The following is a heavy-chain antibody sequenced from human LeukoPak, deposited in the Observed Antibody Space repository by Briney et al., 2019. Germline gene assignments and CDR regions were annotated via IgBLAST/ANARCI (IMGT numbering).Heavy chain of an antibody. V-gene: IGHV4-59*01. J-gene: IGHJ4*02. CDR2: IYHSGST. CDR1: GGSISSYY. Sequence: PSETLSLTCTVSGGSISSYYWSWIRQPPGKGLEWIGYIYHSGSTNYNPSLKSRVTISVDTSKNQFSPKLSSVTAADTAVYYCAKDDGSRSYSVYWGQGTLVTVSS. CDR3: AKDDGSRSYSVY. D-gene: IGHD1-26*01.